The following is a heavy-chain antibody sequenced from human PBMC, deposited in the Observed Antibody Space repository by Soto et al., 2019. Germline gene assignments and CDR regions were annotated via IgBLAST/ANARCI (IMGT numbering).Heavy chain of an antibody. Sequence: GASVKVSCKVSGYTLTELSMHWVRRAPGQGLEWMGWINPNSGGTNYAQKFQGRVTMTRDTSISTAYMELSRLRSDDTAVYYCARHGYLYYDFWSGYSTFDPWGQGTLVTVSS. V-gene: IGHV1-2*02. CDR1: GYTLTELS. CDR3: ARHGYLYYDFWSGYSTFDP. D-gene: IGHD3-3*01. CDR2: INPNSGGT. J-gene: IGHJ5*02.